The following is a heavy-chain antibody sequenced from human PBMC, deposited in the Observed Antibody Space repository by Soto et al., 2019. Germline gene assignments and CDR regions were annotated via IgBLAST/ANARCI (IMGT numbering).Heavy chain of an antibody. Sequence: SETLSLTCTVSGGSLSSYYWSWIRQPPGKGLEWIGYIYYSGSTNYNPSLKSRVTISVDTSKNQFSLKLSSVTAADTAVYYCARGIAAAGTYWYVWGKGTTVTVSS. D-gene: IGHD6-13*01. CDR2: IYYSGST. CDR3: ARGIAAAGTYWYV. CDR1: GGSLSSYY. V-gene: IGHV4-59*01. J-gene: IGHJ6*04.